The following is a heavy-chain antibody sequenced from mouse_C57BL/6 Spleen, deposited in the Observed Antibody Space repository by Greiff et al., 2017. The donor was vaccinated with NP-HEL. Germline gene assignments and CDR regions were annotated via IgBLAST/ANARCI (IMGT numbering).Heavy chain of an antibody. J-gene: IGHJ2*01. D-gene: IGHD2-5*01. V-gene: IGHV1-42*01. Sequence: VQLKESGPELVKPGASVKISCKASGYSFTGYYMNWVKQSPEQSLEWIGEIIPSTGGTTYNQKFKAKATLTVDTSSSTAYMQLSSLTSEDSAVYYCARHSNYFDYWGQGTTLTVSS. CDR1: GYSFTGYY. CDR3: ARHSNYFDY. CDR2: IIPSTGGT.